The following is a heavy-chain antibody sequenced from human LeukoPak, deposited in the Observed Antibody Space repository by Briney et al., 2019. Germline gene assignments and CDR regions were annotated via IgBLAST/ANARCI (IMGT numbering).Heavy chain of an antibody. CDR1: GFTFSSYS. V-gene: IGHV3-48*01. D-gene: IGHD1-26*01. Sequence: GGSLRLSCAASGFTFSSYSMNWVRQAPGKGLEWVSYISSSSSTMYYADSVKGRFTISRDNAKNSLYLQMSSLRAEDTAVYYCARDLGGSPEYYFDYWGQGTLVTVSS. CDR3: ARDLGGSPEYYFDY. CDR2: ISSSSSTM. J-gene: IGHJ4*02.